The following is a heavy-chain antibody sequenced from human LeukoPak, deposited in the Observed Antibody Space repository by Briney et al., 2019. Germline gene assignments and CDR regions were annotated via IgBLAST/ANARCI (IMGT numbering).Heavy chain of an antibody. V-gene: IGHV4-59*08. D-gene: IGHD3-10*01. CDR3: ASTQSMVRGVINWFDP. CDR1: GGSISSYY. CDR2: IYYSGST. Sequence: KPSETLSLTCTVSGGSISSYYWSWIRQPPGKGLEWIGYIYYSGSTNYNPSLKSRVTISVDTSKNQFSLKLSSVTAADTAVYYCASTQSMVRGVINWFDPWGQGTLVTVSS. J-gene: IGHJ5*02.